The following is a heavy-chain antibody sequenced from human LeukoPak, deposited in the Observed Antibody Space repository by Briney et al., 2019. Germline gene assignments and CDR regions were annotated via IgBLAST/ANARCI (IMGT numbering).Heavy chain of an antibody. J-gene: IGHJ6*04. CDR3: AELSITMIGGV. D-gene: IGHD3-10*02. Sequence: GGSLRLSCAASGFTFSSYEMNWVRQAPGKGLEWVSYICSSGSTIYYAASVKGRFTISRDNAKTSLYMQMNSLRAEDTAVYYCAELSITMIGGVWGKGTTVTISS. CDR2: ICSSGSTI. V-gene: IGHV3-48*03. CDR1: GFTFSSYE.